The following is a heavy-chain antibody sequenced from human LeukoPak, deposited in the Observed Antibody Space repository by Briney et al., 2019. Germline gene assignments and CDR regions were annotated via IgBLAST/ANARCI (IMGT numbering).Heavy chain of an antibody. CDR2: ISPSGDIK. CDR3: AKASPPTDCSGGSCYSGYDY. Sequence: PGGTLRLSCVASGFTFSRHGMNWVRQAPGKGLEWVSGISPSGDIKYYVDSVKGRFTISRDNSKNTLYLQMNSLRAEDTAVYYCAKASPPTDCSGGSCYSGYDYWGQGTLVTVSS. D-gene: IGHD2-15*01. V-gene: IGHV3-23*01. CDR1: GFTFSRHG. J-gene: IGHJ4*02.